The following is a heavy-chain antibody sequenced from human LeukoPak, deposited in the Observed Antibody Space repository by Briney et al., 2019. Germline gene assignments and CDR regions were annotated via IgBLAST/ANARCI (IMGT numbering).Heavy chain of an antibody. Sequence: PSETLSLTCTVSGGSISSHYWSRLRQPAGKGLEWIGRMYTSGSANYSPSLKSRVTMSVDTSKKQISLKLSSVTAADTAVYYCARDKEEGYANFDPWGQGILVTVSS. CDR2: MYTSGSA. CDR3: ARDKEEGYANFDP. V-gene: IGHV4-4*07. D-gene: IGHD5-12*01. CDR1: GGSISSHY. J-gene: IGHJ5*02.